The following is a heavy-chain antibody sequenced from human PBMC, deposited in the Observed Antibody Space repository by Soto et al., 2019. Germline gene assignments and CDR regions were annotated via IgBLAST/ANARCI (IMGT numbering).Heavy chain of an antibody. Sequence: SETLSLTCGVSGGSLSSYYWSWIRQPPGKGLEWIGYIYYSGSTNYNPSLKSRITINPDTSKNQFSLQLNSETTEDTAVYYCARVRFEQQMSHFDYWGQGILVTVSS. V-gene: IGHV4-59*08. CDR1: GGSLSSYY. D-gene: IGHD6-13*01. J-gene: IGHJ4*02. CDR2: IYYSGST. CDR3: ARVRFEQQMSHFDY.